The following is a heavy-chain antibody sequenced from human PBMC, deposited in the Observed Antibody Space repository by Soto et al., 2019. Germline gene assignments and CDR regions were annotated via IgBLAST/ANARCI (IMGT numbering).Heavy chain of an antibody. CDR3: ARAANLVRGGRHWFDP. Sequence: GASVKVSCKASGYTFTSYAMHWVRQAPGQRLEWMGWINAGNGNTKYSQKFQGRVTITRDTSASTAYMELSSLRSEDTAVYYCARAANLVRGGRHWFDPWGQGTLVTVSS. CDR2: INAGNGNT. CDR1: GYTFTSYA. J-gene: IGHJ5*02. V-gene: IGHV1-3*01. D-gene: IGHD6-13*01.